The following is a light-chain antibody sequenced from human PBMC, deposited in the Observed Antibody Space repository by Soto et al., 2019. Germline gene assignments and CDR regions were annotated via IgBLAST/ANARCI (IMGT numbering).Light chain of an antibody. J-gene: IGLJ1*01. CDR1: SSDVGSYNL. V-gene: IGLV2-23*01. CDR3: CSYAGSGTFV. Sequence: QSVLTQPASVSGSPGQSITISCTGTSSDVGSYNLVSWYQQDPDKAPKLMIYEGSERPSGVSNRFSGSKSGNTASLTISGLQAEDEADYYCCSYAGSGTFVFGTGTKVTVL. CDR2: EGS.